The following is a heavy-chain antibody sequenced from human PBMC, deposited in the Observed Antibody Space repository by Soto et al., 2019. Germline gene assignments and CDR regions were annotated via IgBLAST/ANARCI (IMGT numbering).Heavy chain of an antibody. D-gene: IGHD2-15*01. V-gene: IGHV3-23*01. CDR2: ISGSGGGT. CDR1: GFSFRSHV. CDR3: AKGWWDS. J-gene: IGHJ5*01. Sequence: EVQLLDSGGDLVQPGGSLRLSCAASGFSFRSHVMSWVRQAPGKGLEWVSSISGSGGGTYDADSVKGRFIIIRDKSNDTLDLRMNGLRVDDKDEYYCAKGWWDSWGQGTLVTVSS.